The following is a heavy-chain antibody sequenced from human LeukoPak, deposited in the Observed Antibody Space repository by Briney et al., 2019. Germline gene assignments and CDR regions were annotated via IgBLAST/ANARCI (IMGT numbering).Heavy chain of an antibody. CDR2: IYGGDSET. J-gene: IGHJ5*02. D-gene: IGHD2-2*01. CDR1: GYNFANYW. Sequence: GESLQISCKASGYNFANYWIGWVRQLPGKGLEWMGVIYGGDSETRYSPSFQGQVTISADKSISTAYLHWNGLKASDTAMYYCALGSITCCGSNWLDPWGQGTLVTVSS. V-gene: IGHV5-51*01. CDR3: ALGSITCCGSNWLDP.